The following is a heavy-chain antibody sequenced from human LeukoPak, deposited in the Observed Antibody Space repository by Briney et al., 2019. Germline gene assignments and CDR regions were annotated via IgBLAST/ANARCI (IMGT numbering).Heavy chain of an antibody. CDR1: GFTFSNYG. CDR3: AKERAAFCGYDY. D-gene: IGHD2-21*01. V-gene: IGHV3-30*18. J-gene: IGHJ4*02. CDR2: ISGDANHK. Sequence: GRSLRLSCAASGFTFSNYGMHWVRQAPGKGLEWVAVISGDANHKFHADSVKGRFTISRDNSKNTLYLQMNSLRAEDTATYYCAKERAAFCGYDYWGQGALVTVSS.